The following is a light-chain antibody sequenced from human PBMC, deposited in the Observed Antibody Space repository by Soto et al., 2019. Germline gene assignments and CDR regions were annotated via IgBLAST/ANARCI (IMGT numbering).Light chain of an antibody. CDR1: SGNIGGYNV. J-gene: IGLJ1*01. CDR3: RSYTRTSTPV. Sequence: QSVLTQPASVSGSPGQSITISGSGTSGNIGGYNVVSWYQQHPGKAPKVIVYEGIKRPSGVSDRFSGSTSGSTASLTISGLQAEDEPDYYCRSYTRTSTPVFGTGRKVNVL. V-gene: IGLV2-14*02. CDR2: EGI.